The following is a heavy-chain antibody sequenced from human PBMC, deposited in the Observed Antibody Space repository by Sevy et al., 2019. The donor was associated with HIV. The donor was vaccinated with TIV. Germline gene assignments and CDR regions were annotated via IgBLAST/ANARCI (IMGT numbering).Heavy chain of an antibody. D-gene: IGHD6-19*01. J-gene: IGHJ4*02. CDR2: INPNSGGT. Sequence: ASVKVSCKASGYTFTGYYMHWVRQAPGQGLEWMGWINPNSGGTNYAQKFQGRVTMNRDTSISTAYMELRRLRSDDTAVYYCAGVPARDSGGWSGALIIDYWGQGTLVTASS. CDR1: GYTFTGYY. V-gene: IGHV1-2*02. CDR3: AGVPARDSGGWSGALIIDY.